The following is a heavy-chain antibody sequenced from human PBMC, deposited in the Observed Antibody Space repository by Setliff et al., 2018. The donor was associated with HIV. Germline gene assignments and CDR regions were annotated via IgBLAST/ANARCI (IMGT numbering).Heavy chain of an antibody. J-gene: IGHJ4*02. CDR2: IFESGGT. CDR1: DDSITGYY. Sequence: LSLTCTVSDDSITGYYWSWIRQSPGKGLQCIGYIFESGGTNYNPSLRSRVTISMDTSKRQFSLTLTSVTAADTAVYYCARTARVFDFWGQGILVTVSS. V-gene: IGHV4-4*09. CDR3: ARTARVFDF.